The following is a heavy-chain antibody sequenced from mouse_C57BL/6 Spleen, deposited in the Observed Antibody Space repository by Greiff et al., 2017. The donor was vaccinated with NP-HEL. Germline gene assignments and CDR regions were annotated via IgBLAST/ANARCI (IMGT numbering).Heavy chain of an antibody. J-gene: IGHJ2*01. CDR2: ISYDGSN. CDR1: GYSITSGYY. Sequence: DVHLVESGPGLVKPSQSLSLTCSVTGYSITSGYYWNWIRQFPGNKLEWMGYISYDGSNNYNPSLKNRISITRDTSKNQFFLKLNSVTTEDTATYYCARENYGNSLRVFDYWGQGTTLTVSS. CDR3: ARENYGNSLRVFDY. V-gene: IGHV3-6*01. D-gene: IGHD2-1*01.